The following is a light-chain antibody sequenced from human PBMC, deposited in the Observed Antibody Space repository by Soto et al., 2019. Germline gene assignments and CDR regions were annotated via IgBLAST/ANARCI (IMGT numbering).Light chain of an antibody. CDR2: ANI. V-gene: IGLV1-40*01. J-gene: IGLJ3*02. CDR3: QSYDSSLSAWKV. CDR1: NTNIGAGYD. Sequence: QSVLTQPPSVSGAPGQRVSISCTGSNTNIGAGYDVNWYQQLPGTAPKLLIYANINRPSGVPDRFSGSKSGASAFLVITGFQAEDEADYYCQSYDSSLSAWKVFGGGTKLTVL.